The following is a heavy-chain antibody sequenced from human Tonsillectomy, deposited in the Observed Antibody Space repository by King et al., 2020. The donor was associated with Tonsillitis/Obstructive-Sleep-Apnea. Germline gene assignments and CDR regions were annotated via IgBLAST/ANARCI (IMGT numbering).Heavy chain of an antibody. D-gene: IGHD3-16*01. CDR2: IYYSGST. CDR3: ARQGEKDWANLYYFDY. V-gene: IGHV4-59*08. Sequence: QLQESGPGLVKPSETLSLTCTVSGGSISSYYWSWIRQPPGKGLEWIGYIYYSGSTNYNPSLKSRVTISVDTSKNQFSLKLSSVTAADTAVYYCARQGEKDWANLYYFDYWGQGTLVTVSS. CDR1: GGSISSYY. J-gene: IGHJ4*02.